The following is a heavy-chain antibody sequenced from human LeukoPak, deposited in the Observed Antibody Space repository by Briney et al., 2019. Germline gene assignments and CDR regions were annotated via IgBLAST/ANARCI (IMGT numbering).Heavy chain of an antibody. CDR2: ISDDGSIT. Sequence: PGGSLRLSCAASVFTFSRDWMHWVRHAPGKGPVWVSRISDDGSITTYADSVKGRFTISRDNAKSTMFLQMNSLRAEDTAVYFCARRYYETNVYDRHFDHWGQGILVTVSS. V-gene: IGHV3-74*03. D-gene: IGHD3-22*01. CDR3: ARRYYETNVYDRHFDH. J-gene: IGHJ4*02. CDR1: VFTFSRDW.